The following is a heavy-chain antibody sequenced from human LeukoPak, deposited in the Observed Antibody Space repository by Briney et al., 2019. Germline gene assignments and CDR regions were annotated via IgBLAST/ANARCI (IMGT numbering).Heavy chain of an antibody. V-gene: IGHV4-30-2*01. D-gene: IGHD3-10*01. J-gene: IGHJ3*02. CDR1: GGSISSGGYY. CDR3: ARGGITMVRARRAFDI. CDR2: INHSGST. Sequence: PSQTLSLTCTVSGGSISSGGYYWSWIRQPPGKGLEWIGEINHSGSTNYNPSLKSRVTISVDTSKNQFSLKLSSVTAADTAVYYCARGGITMVRARRAFDIWGQGTMVTVSS.